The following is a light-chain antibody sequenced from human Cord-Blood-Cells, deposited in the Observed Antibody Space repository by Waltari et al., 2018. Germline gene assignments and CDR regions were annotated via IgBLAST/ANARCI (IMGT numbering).Light chain of an antibody. V-gene: IGKV3-11*01. CDR1: QSVSSY. CDR2: DAS. CDR3: QERSNWLT. Sequence: EIVLTQSPATLSLSPGERATLSCRASQSVSSYLTWYQQKPGQAPRLLIYDASNRATGIKARVSGRGSGTDFTLTISSLETEDVAVYYWQERSNWLTFGGGTKVEIK. J-gene: IGKJ4*01.